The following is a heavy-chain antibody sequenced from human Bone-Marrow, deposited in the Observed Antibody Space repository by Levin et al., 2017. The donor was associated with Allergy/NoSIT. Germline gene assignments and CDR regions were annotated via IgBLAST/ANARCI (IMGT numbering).Heavy chain of an antibody. Sequence: GGSLRLSCAASGFTFSSYAMHWVRQAPGKGLEWVAVISYDGSNKYYADSVKGRFTISRDNSKNTLYLQMNSLRAEDTAVYYCASLTTVTTELAYWGQGTLVTVSS. V-gene: IGHV3-30-3*01. D-gene: IGHD4-17*01. CDR2: ISYDGSNK. CDR3: ASLTTVTTELAY. CDR1: GFTFSSYA. J-gene: IGHJ4*02.